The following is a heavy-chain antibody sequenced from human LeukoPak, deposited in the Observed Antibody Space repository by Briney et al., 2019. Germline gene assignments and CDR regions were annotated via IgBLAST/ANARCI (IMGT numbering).Heavy chain of an antibody. J-gene: IGHJ4*01. CDR1: GYTFTRYG. D-gene: IGHD3-10*01. Sequence: ASVTVSCKASGYTFTRYGISWVRQAPGQGLEWMAWISAYNGKTNYAQKLHGRVTMTTDTSTSTAYMELRSLRSDDTAVYYCARDVLPGHPIYYYCSGSYPVGFDYWGHGTLVSVAS. V-gene: IGHV1-18*04. CDR3: ARDVLPGHPIYYYCSGSYPVGFDY. CDR2: ISAYNGKT.